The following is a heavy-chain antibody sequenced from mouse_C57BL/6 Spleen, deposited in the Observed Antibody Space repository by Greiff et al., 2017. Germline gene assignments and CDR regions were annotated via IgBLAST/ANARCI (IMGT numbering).Heavy chain of an antibody. CDR1: GYSITSGYY. CDR2: ISYDGSN. CDR3: ARDLNYGIYFDY. J-gene: IGHJ2*01. D-gene: IGHD2-1*01. Sequence: DVQLQESGPGLVKPSQSLSLTCSVTGYSITSGYYWNWIRQFPGNKLEWMGYISYDGSNNYNPSLKNRISITRDTSKNQFFLKLNSVTTEDTATYYCARDLNYGIYFDYWGQGTTLTVSS. V-gene: IGHV3-6*01.